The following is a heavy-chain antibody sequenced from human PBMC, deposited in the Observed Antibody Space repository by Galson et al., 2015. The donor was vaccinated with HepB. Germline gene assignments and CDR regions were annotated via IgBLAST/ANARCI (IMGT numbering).Heavy chain of an antibody. CDR1: GYTFTSYG. V-gene: IGHV1-18*01. D-gene: IGHD1-26*01. J-gene: IGHJ4*02. CDR3: ARVGIVGATFSSFAGLTEQY. CDR2: ISAYNGNT. Sequence: SVKVSCKASGYTFTSYGISWVRQAPGQGLEWMGWISAYNGNTNYAQKLQGRVTMTTDTSTSTAYMELRSLRSDDTAVYYCARVGIVGATFSSFAGLTEQYWGQGTLVTVSS.